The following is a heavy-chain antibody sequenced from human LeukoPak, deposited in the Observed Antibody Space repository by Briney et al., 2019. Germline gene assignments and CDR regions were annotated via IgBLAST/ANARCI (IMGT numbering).Heavy chain of an antibody. D-gene: IGHD6-13*01. CDR2: IYPGYSDI. CDR1: GYSFTSYW. J-gene: IGHJ4*02. V-gene: IGHV5-51*01. CDR3: VRSGQQLAFDY. Sequence: GESLKISCKGSGYSFTSYWIGWVRQMPGKGLEWMAIIYPGYSDIRYSPSFRGRVTISADKSISTAYLQWRSLRASDTAMYYCVRSGQQLAFDYWGQGILVTVSS.